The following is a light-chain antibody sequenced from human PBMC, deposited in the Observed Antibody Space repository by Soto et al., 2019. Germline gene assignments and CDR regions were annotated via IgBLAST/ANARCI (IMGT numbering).Light chain of an antibody. Sequence: DIKMTQSPSSLSASVGDRVTITFRASQTISNYLQWYQQKSGQAPKLLVYAASILHSGVPSRFSGSGSGTDFTLTINSLQPEDFATYYCLQTYTTLTWTFGQGTKVDI. CDR2: AAS. CDR3: LQTYTTLTWT. V-gene: IGKV1-39*01. J-gene: IGKJ1*01. CDR1: QTISNY.